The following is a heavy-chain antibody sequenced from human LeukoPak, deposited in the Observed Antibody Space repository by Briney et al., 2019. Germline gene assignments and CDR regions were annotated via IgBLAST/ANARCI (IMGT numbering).Heavy chain of an antibody. CDR2: IWSDGSNK. D-gene: IGHD3-22*01. V-gene: IGHV3-33*01. Sequence: PGGSLRLFCAVSGFSFSSYGMHWVRQAPGKGLEWVAVIWSDGSNKYYADSVKGRFTISRDNSKNTLYLQMNSLRAEDTAVYYCAREGVHDSSGYNDAFDIWGQGTMVTVSS. CDR3: AREGVHDSSGYNDAFDI. J-gene: IGHJ3*02. CDR1: GFSFSSYG.